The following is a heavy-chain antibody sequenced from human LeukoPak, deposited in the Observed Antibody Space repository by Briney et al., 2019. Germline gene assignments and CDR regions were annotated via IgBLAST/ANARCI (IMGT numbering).Heavy chain of an antibody. D-gene: IGHD2-2*01. Sequence: ASVKVSCKASGGTFSSYAISRVRQAPGQGLEWMGRIIPIFGTANYAQKFQGRVTITTDESTSTAYMELSSLRSEDTAVYYCARDLGPYQLLRYDAFDIWGQGTMVTVSS. CDR1: GGTFSSYA. V-gene: IGHV1-69*05. J-gene: IGHJ3*02. CDR3: ARDLGPYQLLRYDAFDI. CDR2: IIPIFGTA.